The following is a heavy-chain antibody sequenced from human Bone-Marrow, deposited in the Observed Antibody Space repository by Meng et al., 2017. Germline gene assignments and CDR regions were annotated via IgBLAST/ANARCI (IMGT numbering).Heavy chain of an antibody. J-gene: IGHJ4*02. CDR1: GFTFSSYW. CDR2: ISYDGSNK. D-gene: IGHD3-9*01. V-gene: IGHV3-30*07. CDR3: ARDADWVIFDH. Sequence: GESLKISCAASGFTFSSYWMSWVRQAPGKGLEWVAVISYDGSNKYYADSVKGRFTISRDDAKNTVYLQMNSLRAEDTAVYYCARDADWVIFDHWGQGALVTVSS.